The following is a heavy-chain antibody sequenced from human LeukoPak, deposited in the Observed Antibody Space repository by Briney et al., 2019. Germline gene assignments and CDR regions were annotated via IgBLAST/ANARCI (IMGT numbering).Heavy chain of an antibody. CDR1: GYSFDNYG. V-gene: IGHV1-18*01. CDR3: ARGSSSSYRIDY. D-gene: IGHD6-6*01. CDR2: ISAYDGNT. J-gene: IGHJ4*02. Sequence: ASVKVSCKASGYSFDNYGISWVRQAPGQGLEWMGWISAYDGNTHYAQKFQGRVTMTRDMSTSTVYMELSSLRSEDTAVYYCARGSSSSYRIDYWGQGTLVTVSS.